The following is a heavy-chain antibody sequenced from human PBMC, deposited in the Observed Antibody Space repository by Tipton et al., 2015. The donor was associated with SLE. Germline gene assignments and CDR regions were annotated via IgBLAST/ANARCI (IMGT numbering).Heavy chain of an antibody. J-gene: IGHJ6*02. CDR1: GDSIRSGSW. V-gene: IGHV4-4*02. D-gene: IGHD3-3*01. Sequence: GLVKPSGTLSLTCGVSGDSIRSGSWWSWVRQPPGKGLEWIGYIYYSGSTKYNPSLKSRVTISVDTSKNQFSLRLSSVTAADTAVYYCARHGDAIFAGDDKDLMEVWGQGTTVTVSS. CDR2: IYYSGST. CDR3: ARHGDAIFAGDDKDLMEV.